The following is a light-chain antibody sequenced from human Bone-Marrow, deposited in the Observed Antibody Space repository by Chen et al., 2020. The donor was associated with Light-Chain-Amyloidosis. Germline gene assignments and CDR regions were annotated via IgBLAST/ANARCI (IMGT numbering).Light chain of an antibody. Sequence: DIQMTQSPSSLSASVGDRVTITCRASQSISSYLHWYQQKPGKAPKLLIYAASSLQSGVPSRFSGSGSGTDFTLAISSLQPEDFGTYYCQQSYSTPRTFGQGTNLEMK. V-gene: IGKV1-39*01. CDR3: QQSYSTPRT. CDR2: AAS. CDR1: QSISSY. J-gene: IGKJ2*01.